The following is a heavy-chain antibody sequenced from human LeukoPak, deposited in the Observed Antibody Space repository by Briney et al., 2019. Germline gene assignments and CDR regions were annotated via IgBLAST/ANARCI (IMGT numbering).Heavy chain of an antibody. CDR3: ARDRGGYGGNSGMDY. J-gene: IGHJ4*02. V-gene: IGHV1-69*05. CDR2: IIPIFGTA. D-gene: IGHD4-23*01. Sequence: GATVKVSCKASGGTFSSYAISWVRQAPGQGLEWMGGIIPIFGTANYAQKFQGRVTITTDESTSTAYMELSSLRSEDTAVYYCARDRGGYGGNSGMDYWGQGTLVTVSS. CDR1: GGTFSSYA.